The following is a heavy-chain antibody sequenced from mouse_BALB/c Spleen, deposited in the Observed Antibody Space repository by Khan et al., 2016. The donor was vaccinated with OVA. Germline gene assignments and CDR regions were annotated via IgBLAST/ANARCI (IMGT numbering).Heavy chain of an antibody. CDR3: ARGDGYYVYFDY. Sequence: QVQLQQPGPELVKPGASVKMSCKASGYTFTYYVITWVKQRTGQGLEWIGEIYPGSDNAYYNERFKGKATLTADKSSNTTHMQLRSLTSKDSAVYFCARGDGYYVYFDYWGQGTTLTVSS. CDR2: IYPGSDNA. CDR1: GYTFTYYV. V-gene: IGHV1-81*01. J-gene: IGHJ2*01. D-gene: IGHD2-3*01.